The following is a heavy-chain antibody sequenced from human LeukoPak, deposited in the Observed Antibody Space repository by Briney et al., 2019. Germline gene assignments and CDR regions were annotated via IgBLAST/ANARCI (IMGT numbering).Heavy chain of an antibody. D-gene: IGHD4-11*01. V-gene: IGHV4-4*07. CDR3: ARDLVRTVTTYYYYYMDV. Sequence: SETLSLTCTVSGGSISSYYWSWIRQPAGKGLEWIGRIYTSGSTNYNPSLKSRVTMSVDTSKNQFSLKLSSVTAADTAVYYCARDLVRTVTTYYYYYMDVWGKGTTVTVSS. CDR1: GGSISSYY. CDR2: IYTSGST. J-gene: IGHJ6*03.